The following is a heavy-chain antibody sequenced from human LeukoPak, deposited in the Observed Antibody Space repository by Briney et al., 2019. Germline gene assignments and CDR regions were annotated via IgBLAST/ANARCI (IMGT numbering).Heavy chain of an antibody. J-gene: IGHJ3*02. Sequence: GSLRLSCAASDFTFSDYYMSWIRQAPGKGLEWVSYISSTGSTIYYADSVKGRFTISRHNAKNSLYLEMNSLRAEDTAVYYCARVAGGSLLHSHAFDIWGQGTMVTVSS. V-gene: IGHV3-11*04. D-gene: IGHD3-22*01. CDR3: ARVAGGSLLHSHAFDI. CDR2: ISSTGSTI. CDR1: DFTFSDYY.